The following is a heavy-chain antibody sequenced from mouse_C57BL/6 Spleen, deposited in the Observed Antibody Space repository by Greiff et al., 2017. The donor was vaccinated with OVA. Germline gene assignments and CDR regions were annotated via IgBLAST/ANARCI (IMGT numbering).Heavy chain of an antibody. Sequence: QVQLKQSGTELVKPGASVKLSCKASGYTFTSYWMHWVKQRPGQGLEWIGNINPSNGGTNYNEKFKSKATLTVDKSSSTAYMQLSSLTSEDSAVYYCARRIYYGSSYDWYFDVWGTGTTVTVSS. V-gene: IGHV1-53*01. CDR2: INPSNGGT. D-gene: IGHD1-1*01. CDR3: ARRIYYGSSYDWYFDV. CDR1: GYTFTSYW. J-gene: IGHJ1*03.